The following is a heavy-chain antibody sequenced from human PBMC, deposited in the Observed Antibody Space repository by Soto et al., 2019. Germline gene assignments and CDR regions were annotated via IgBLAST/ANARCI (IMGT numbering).Heavy chain of an antibody. Sequence: QVQLQESGPGLLRPSETLSLTCSVSGGSIRTYYWNWMRQFPGKGLEWIGCVYPSGTTAYNPSLRSRVTISADTSKNQFSLRLNSVTAADTALYYCARGSGNDWHLDCWGQGTLVTVSS. CDR3: ARGSGNDWHLDC. CDR2: VYPSGTT. D-gene: IGHD5-12*01. V-gene: IGHV4-59*01. CDR1: GGSIRTYY. J-gene: IGHJ4*02.